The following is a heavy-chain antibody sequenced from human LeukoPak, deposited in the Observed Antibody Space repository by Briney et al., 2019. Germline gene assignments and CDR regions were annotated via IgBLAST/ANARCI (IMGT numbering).Heavy chain of an antibody. D-gene: IGHD3-22*01. J-gene: IGHJ4*02. V-gene: IGHV4-61*02. CDR2: IYTSGST. Sequence: KTSQTLSLTCTVSGGSISSGSYYWSWIRQPAGKGLEWIGRIYTSGSTNYNPSLKSRVTISVDTSKNQFSLKLSSVTAADTAVYYCARGRREYYDSSGYPPYYFDYWGQGTLVTVSS. CDR3: ARGRREYYDSSGYPPYYFDY. CDR1: GGSISSGSYY.